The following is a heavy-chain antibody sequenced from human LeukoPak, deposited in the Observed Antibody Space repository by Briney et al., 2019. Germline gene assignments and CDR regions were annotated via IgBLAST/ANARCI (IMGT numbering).Heavy chain of an antibody. D-gene: IGHD4-23*01. CDR2: IYYSGST. CDR1: GGSISSGGYY. J-gene: IGHJ4*02. CDR3: ASQNDYGDNEGG. Sequence: SETLSLTCTVSGGSISSGGYYWSWIRQHPGKGLEWIGYIYYSGSTYYNPSLKSRITISVDTSKNQFSLKLSSVTAADTAVYYCASQNDYGDNEGGWGQGTLVTVSS. V-gene: IGHV4-31*03.